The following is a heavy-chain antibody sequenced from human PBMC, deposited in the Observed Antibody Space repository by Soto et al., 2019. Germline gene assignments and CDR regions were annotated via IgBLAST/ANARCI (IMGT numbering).Heavy chain of an antibody. Sequence: QVQLVQSGGEVKKPGASVKVSCKTSVYSFTTYGISWVRQAPGQGLEWMGWISAYNGNTNYAQKLQGRVTMTTDKSTSTAYMELRSLRSDDTAVYYCAREGPAPYYYYGMDVWGQGSTVTVS. CDR2: ISAYNGNT. CDR1: VYSFTTYG. J-gene: IGHJ6*02. V-gene: IGHV1-18*01. CDR3: AREGPAPYYYYGMDV.